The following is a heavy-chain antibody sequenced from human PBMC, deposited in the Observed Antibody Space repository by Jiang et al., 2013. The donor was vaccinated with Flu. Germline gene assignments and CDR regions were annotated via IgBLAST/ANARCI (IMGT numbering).Heavy chain of an antibody. CDR3: ARDSGPLESWFDP. V-gene: IGHV4-31*03. CDR1: GGSISSGGYY. CDR2: IYYSGST. Sequence: YGSGLVKPSQTLSLTCTVSGGSISSGGYYWSWIRQHPGKGLEWIGYIYYSGSTYYNPSLKSRVTISVDTSKNQFSLKLSSVTAADTAVYYCARDSGPLESWFDPWGQGTLVTVSS. D-gene: IGHD3-10*01. J-gene: IGHJ5*02.